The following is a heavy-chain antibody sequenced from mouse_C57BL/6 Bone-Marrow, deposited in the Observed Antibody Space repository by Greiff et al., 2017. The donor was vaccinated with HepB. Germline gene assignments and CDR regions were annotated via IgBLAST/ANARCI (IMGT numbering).Heavy chain of an antibody. CDR2: IRNKANGYTT. D-gene: IGHD2-10*02. V-gene: IGHV7-3*01. Sequence: EVKLVESGGGLVQPGGSLSLSCAASGFTFTDYYMSWVRQPPGKALEWLGFIRNKANGYTTEYSASVKGRFTISRDNSHSILYLQMNALRAEDTATYYCARSGYGNSYAMDNWGQGNSVTVSS. CDR1: GFTFTDYY. J-gene: IGHJ4*01. CDR3: ARSGYGNSYAMDN.